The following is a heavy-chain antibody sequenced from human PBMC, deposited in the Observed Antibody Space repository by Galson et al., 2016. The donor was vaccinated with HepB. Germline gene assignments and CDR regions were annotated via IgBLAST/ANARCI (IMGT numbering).Heavy chain of an antibody. CDR2: ISSSSTYI. CDR1: GLIFRSYS. J-gene: IGHJ5*02. V-gene: IGHV3-21*01. CDR3: ASEMAT. D-gene: IGHD5-24*01. Sequence: SLRLSCAASGLIFRSYSMNWVRQAPGKGLEWVASISSSSTYIYYADSVKGRFTISRDNAKNSLFLQMNSRRAEDTAVYYCASEMATWGQGTLVTVSS.